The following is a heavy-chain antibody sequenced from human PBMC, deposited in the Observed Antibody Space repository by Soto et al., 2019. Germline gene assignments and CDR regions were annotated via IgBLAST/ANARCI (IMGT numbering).Heavy chain of an antibody. Sequence: SETLSLTCTVSGGSISSGGYYWSWIRQHPGKGLEWIGYIYYSGSTYYNPSLKSRVTISVDTSKNQFSLKLSSVTAADTAVYYCARAKWELLLVNRDAFDIWGQGTMVTVSS. CDR3: ARAKWELLLVNRDAFDI. CDR2: IYYSGST. D-gene: IGHD1-26*01. J-gene: IGHJ3*02. CDR1: GGSISSGGYY. V-gene: IGHV4-31*03.